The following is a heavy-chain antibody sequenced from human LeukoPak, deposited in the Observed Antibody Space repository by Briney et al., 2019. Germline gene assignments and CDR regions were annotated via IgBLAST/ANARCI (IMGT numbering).Heavy chain of an antibody. Sequence: GGSLRLSCAASGFTVSSNYMSWVRQAPGKGLEWVSVIYSGGSTYYADSVKGRFTISRDNSKNTLYLQMNSLGAEDTAVYYCAKGGVAGTGYFDYWGQGTLVTVSS. D-gene: IGHD6-19*01. V-gene: IGHV3-66*01. CDR2: IYSGGST. J-gene: IGHJ4*02. CDR1: GFTVSSNY. CDR3: AKGGVAGTGYFDY.